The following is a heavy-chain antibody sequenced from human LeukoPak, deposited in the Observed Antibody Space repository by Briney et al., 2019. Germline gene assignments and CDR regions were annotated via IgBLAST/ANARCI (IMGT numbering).Heavy chain of an antibody. Sequence: SETLSLTCTVSGGSISSYYWSWIRQPPGEGLECIGYIYTSGSTNYNPSLKSRVTISVDTSKNQFSLKLSSVTAADTAVYYCARAPIYDFWSGYRTLSGYYYYMDVWGKGTTGTVSS. V-gene: IGHV4-4*09. CDR3: ARAPIYDFWSGYRTLSGYYYYMDV. CDR2: IYTSGST. D-gene: IGHD3-3*01. J-gene: IGHJ6*03. CDR1: GGSISSYY.